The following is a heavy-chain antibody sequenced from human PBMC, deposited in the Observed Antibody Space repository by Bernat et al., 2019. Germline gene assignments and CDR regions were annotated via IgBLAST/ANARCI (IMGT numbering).Heavy chain of an antibody. CDR1: GFTFSSYS. CDR3: AIAAAGQYYYGMDV. Sequence: EVQLVESGGGLVQPGGSLRLSCAASGFTFSSYSMNWVRQAPGKGLEWVSYISSSSSTIYYADYVKCRFTISRDNAKNSLYLQMNSLRAEDTAVYYCAIAAAGQYYYGMDVWGQGTTVTVSS. J-gene: IGHJ6*02. V-gene: IGHV3-48*01. CDR2: ISSSSSTI. D-gene: IGHD6-13*01.